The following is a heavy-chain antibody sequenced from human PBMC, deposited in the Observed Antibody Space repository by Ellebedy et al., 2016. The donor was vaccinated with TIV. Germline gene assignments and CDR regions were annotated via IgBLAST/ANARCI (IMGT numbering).Heavy chain of an antibody. D-gene: IGHD2-15*01. V-gene: IGHV4-31*03. Sequence: SETLSLTXTVSGGSISSGGYYWSWIRQHPGKGLEWIGYIYYSGSTYYNPSLKSRVTISVDTSKNQFSLKLSSVTAADTAVYYCARDIVVAATDYYYGMDVWGQGTTVTVSS. CDR2: IYYSGST. CDR1: GGSISSGGYY. CDR3: ARDIVVAATDYYYGMDV. J-gene: IGHJ6*02.